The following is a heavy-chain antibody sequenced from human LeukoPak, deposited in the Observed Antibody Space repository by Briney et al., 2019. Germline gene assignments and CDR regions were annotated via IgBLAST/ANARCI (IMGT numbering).Heavy chain of an antibody. CDR3: ARTYCSGGSCYRFPLIFFVY. CDR1: GGTFSSYA. J-gene: IGHJ4*02. V-gene: IGHV1-69*06. Sequence: ASVKVSCKASGGTFSSYAISWVRQAPGQGLEWMGGIIPIFGTANYAQKFQGRVTITADKSTSTAYMELSSLRSEDTAVYYCARTYCSGGSCYRFPLIFFVYWGQGTLVTVSS. CDR2: IIPIFGTA. D-gene: IGHD2-15*01.